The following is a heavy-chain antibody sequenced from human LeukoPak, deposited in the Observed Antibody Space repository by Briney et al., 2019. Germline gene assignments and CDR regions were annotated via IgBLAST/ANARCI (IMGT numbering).Heavy chain of an antibody. CDR2: INEDGSER. CDR1: GFTFTKFW. D-gene: IGHD6-6*01. CDR3: ASSSSLGN. Sequence: PGGSLRLSCAASGFTFTKFWMSWVRQTPGKGLEWVASINEDGSERYYVDSVKGRFTISRDNAKNSLSLQMNSLRAEDTAVYYCASSSSLGNWGQGTLVTVSS. J-gene: IGHJ4*02. V-gene: IGHV3-7*01.